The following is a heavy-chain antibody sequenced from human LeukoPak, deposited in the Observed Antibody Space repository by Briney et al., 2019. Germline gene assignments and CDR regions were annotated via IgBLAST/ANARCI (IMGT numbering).Heavy chain of an antibody. CDR1: GGSISSYY. CDR3: ARQGWFGELLGYYYYYGMDV. CDR2: IYYSGST. Sequence: SETLSLTCTVSGGSISSYYWSWIRQPPGKGLEWIGYIYYSGSTNYNPSLKSRVTISVDTSKNQFSLKLSSVTAADTAVYYCARQGWFGELLGYYYYYGMDVWGQGTTVTVSS. D-gene: IGHD3-10*01. V-gene: IGHV4-59*08. J-gene: IGHJ6*02.